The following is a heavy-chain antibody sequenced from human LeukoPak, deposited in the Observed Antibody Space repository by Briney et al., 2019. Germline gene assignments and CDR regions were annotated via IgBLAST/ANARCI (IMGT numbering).Heavy chain of an antibody. CDR1: GYTFTSYD. CDR2: MNPNSGNT. V-gene: IGHV1-8*01. CDR3: ARGPWADYGDYRALLY. Sequence: ASVTVSCTASGYTFTSYDINWVRQATGQGLEWMGWMNPNSGNTGYAQKFQGRVTMTRNTSISTAYMELSSLRSEDTAVYYCARGPWADYGDYRALLYWGQGTLVTVSS. D-gene: IGHD4-17*01. J-gene: IGHJ4*02.